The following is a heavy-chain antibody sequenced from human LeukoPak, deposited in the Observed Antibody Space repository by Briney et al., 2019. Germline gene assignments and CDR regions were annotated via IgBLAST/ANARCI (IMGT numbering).Heavy chain of an antibody. CDR3: ARVGPAALFDY. Sequence: SETLSLTCAVYGGSFSGYYWSWIRQPPGKGLEWIGEINHSGSTNYNPSLKSRVTISVDTSKNQFSLKLSSVTAADTAVYYCARVGPAALFDYWGQGTLVTVSS. CDR1: GGSFSGYY. CDR2: INHSGST. D-gene: IGHD2-2*01. V-gene: IGHV4-34*01. J-gene: IGHJ4*02.